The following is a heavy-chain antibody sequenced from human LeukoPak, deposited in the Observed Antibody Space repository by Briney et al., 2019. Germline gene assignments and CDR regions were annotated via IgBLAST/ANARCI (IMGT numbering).Heavy chain of an antibody. V-gene: IGHV3-23*01. CDR3: AKRDVGATILGGFDY. D-gene: IGHD1-26*01. CDR2: ISGSGGST. CDR1: GFTFSSYA. Sequence: PGGSLRLSCAACGFTFSSYAMSWVRQAPGRGREWVSAISGSGGSTYYADSVKGRFTISRDNSKSTLYLQMNSLRAEDTAVYYCAKRDVGATILGGFDYWGQGTLVTVSS. J-gene: IGHJ4*02.